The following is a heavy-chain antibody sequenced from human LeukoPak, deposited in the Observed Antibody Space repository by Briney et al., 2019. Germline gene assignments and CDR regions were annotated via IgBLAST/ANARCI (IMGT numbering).Heavy chain of an antibody. CDR3: AKDAQNSGYDAHFDY. Sequence: PGGSLRLSCAASGFTFSSYSMNWVRQAPGKGLEWVSSISSSSSYIYYADSVKGRFTISRDNAKNSLYLQMNSLRAEDTALYYCAKDAQNSGYDAHFDYWGQGTLVTVSS. CDR2: ISSSSSYI. D-gene: IGHD5-12*01. J-gene: IGHJ4*02. V-gene: IGHV3-21*04. CDR1: GFTFSSYS.